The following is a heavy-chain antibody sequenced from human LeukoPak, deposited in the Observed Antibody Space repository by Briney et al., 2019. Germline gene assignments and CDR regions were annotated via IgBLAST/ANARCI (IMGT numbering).Heavy chain of an antibody. V-gene: IGHV3-23*01. CDR1: EFTFSNYD. Sequence: GGSLRLSCVASEFTFSNYDMNWVRQAPGKGLEWVSTISSGGGDTYIADSVKGRFTISRDNSKYTLYLQMNRLRADDTAVYYCAKAEGATLYYYGVDVWGQGPTVTVSS. CDR3: AKAEGATLYYYGVDV. J-gene: IGHJ6*02. CDR2: ISSGGGDT.